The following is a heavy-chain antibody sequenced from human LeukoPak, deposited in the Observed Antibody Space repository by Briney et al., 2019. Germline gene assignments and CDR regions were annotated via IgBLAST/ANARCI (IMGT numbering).Heavy chain of an antibody. V-gene: IGHV3-33*07. Sequence: GGSLRLSCAQPGFTFRGFGKFGVCQAPGKGLEWVAVIWYDGSNKYYADSVKGRFTISRDNSKNSLYLQMNSLRAEDTAVSYCASGAFPDYSGQGSLVTVSS. D-gene: IGHD3-10*01. CDR3: ASGAFPDY. CDR1: GFTFRGFG. J-gene: IGHJ4*02. CDR2: IWYDGSNK.